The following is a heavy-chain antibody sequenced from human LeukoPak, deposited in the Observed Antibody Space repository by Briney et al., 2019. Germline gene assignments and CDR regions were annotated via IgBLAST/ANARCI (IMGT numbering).Heavy chain of an antibody. Sequence: GGSLRLSCAASGFTFSSYWMSWVRQAPGKGLEWVAVISYDGSNKYYADSVKGRFTISRDNSKNSLYLQMNSLRAEDTAVYYCARDRAPLTTMGYFDYWGQGTLVTVSS. CDR1: GFTFSSYW. CDR3: ARDRAPLTTMGYFDY. V-gene: IGHV3-30-3*01. J-gene: IGHJ4*02. CDR2: ISYDGSNK. D-gene: IGHD4/OR15-4a*01.